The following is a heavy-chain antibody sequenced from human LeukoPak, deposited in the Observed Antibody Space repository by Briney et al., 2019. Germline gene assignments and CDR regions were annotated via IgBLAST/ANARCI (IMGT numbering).Heavy chain of an antibody. Sequence: SETLSLTCTVSGGSISRYYWGWIRQPPGKGLEWIGYIYYSGSTKYNPSLKSRVTISVDTSKNQFSLKLSSVTAADTAIYYCARTGITGTTNYYYYYMDVWGKGTTVTVSS. J-gene: IGHJ6*03. CDR3: ARTGITGTTNYYYYYMDV. V-gene: IGHV4-59*08. D-gene: IGHD1-7*01. CDR1: GGSISRYY. CDR2: IYYSGST.